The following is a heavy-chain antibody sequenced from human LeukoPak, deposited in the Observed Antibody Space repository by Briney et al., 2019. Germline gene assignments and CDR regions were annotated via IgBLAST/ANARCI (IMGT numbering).Heavy chain of an antibody. CDR2: INHSGST. CDR3: ARGFSDLAAAGTEWYFDL. D-gene: IGHD6-13*01. V-gene: IGHV4-34*01. J-gene: IGHJ2*01. Sequence: PSETLSLTCAVYGGSFSGYYWSWIRQPPGKGLEWIGEINHSGSTNYNPSLKSRVTISVDTSKNQFSLKLSSVTAADTAVYYCARGFSDLAAAGTEWYFDLWGRGTLVTVSS. CDR1: GGSFSGYY.